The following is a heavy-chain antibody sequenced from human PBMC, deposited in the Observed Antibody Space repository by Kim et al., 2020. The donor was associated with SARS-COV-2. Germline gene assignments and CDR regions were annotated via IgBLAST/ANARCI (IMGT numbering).Heavy chain of an antibody. CDR3: LTSYRSPSFDS. D-gene: IGHD6-19*01. Sequence: ASVKVSCKVSGFSLRFLSIHWVRQAPGKGLEWMGGFHPGDAVAVYAQKFKTRVTMTEDTSTDTAYMDISNLTSADTAVFYCLTSYRSPSFDSWGQGTTVTASS. J-gene: IGHJ4*03. CDR1: GFSLRFLS. V-gene: IGHV1-24*01. CDR2: FHPGDAVA.